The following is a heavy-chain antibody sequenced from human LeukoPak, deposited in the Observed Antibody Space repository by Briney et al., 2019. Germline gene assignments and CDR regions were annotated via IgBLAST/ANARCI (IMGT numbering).Heavy chain of an antibody. D-gene: IGHD5-24*01. CDR3: AKDDGWVQYAN. CDR1: RFTISSYA. V-gene: IGHV3-23*01. Sequence: GGSLRLSCAASRFTISSYAMSWVRQAPGKGLEWVSGISGSSGSTYYADSVKGRFTIARDKSKNTVYLQMNSLRAEDTAVYYCAKDDGWVQYANWGQGTLVTVSS. J-gene: IGHJ4*02. CDR2: ISGSSGST.